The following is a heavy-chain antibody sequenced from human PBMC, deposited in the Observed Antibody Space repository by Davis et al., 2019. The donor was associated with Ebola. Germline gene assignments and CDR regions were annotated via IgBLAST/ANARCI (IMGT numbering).Heavy chain of an antibody. CDR2: SNRYGSST. J-gene: IGHJ4*02. Sequence: PGGSLRLSCAASGFTFSSYWMHWVRQAPGKGLVWVSRSNRYGSSTSYADSVKGRFTISRDNAKNTLYLQMNSLRVEDTAVYYCATLGSGWPLDYWGQGTLVTVSS. CDR3: ATLGSGWPLDY. CDR1: GFTFSSYW. D-gene: IGHD6-19*01. V-gene: IGHV3-74*01.